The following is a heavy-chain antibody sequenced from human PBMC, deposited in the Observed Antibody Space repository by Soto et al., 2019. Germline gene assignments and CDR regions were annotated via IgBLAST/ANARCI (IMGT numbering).Heavy chain of an antibody. J-gene: IGHJ6*03. CDR3: ARSRSTSAYYYYMDV. CDR2: IKQDGSEK. Sequence: PGGSLRLSCAASGFTFSSYWMSWVRQAPGKGLEWVANIKQDGSEKYYVDSVKGRFTISRDNAKNSLYLQMNSLRAEDTAVYYCARSRSTSAYYYYMDVWGKGTTVTVSS. CDR1: GFTFSSYW. V-gene: IGHV3-7*01. D-gene: IGHD2-2*01.